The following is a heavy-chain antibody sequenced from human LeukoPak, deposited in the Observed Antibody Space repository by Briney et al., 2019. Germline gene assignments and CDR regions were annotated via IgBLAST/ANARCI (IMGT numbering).Heavy chain of an antibody. D-gene: IGHD3-22*01. J-gene: IGHJ4*02. CDR3: APQVGYYDSSGYYYYFDY. Sequence: SETLSLTCTVSGGSISSSSYYWGWIRQPPGKGLEWIGSIYYSGSTYYNPSLKSRVTISVDTTKNQFSLKLSSVTAADTAVYYCAPQVGYYDSSGYYYYFDYWGQGTLVTVSS. CDR2: IYYSGST. V-gene: IGHV4-39*01. CDR1: GGSISSSSYY.